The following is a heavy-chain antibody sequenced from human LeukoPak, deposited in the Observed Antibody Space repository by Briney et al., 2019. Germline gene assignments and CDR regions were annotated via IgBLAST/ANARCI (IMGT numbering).Heavy chain of an antibody. CDR1: GFTFSSYA. V-gene: IGHV3-23*01. J-gene: IGHJ4*02. D-gene: IGHD3-3*01. CDR2: ISGSGGST. CDR3: AKDSPDYGFWSGYSVDFGDY. Sequence: PGGSLRLSCAASGFTFSSYAMSWVRQAPGKGLEWVSAISGSGGSTYYADSVKGRFTISRDNSKNTLYLQMNSLRAEDTAVYYCAKDSPDYGFWSGYSVDFGDYWGQGTLVTVSS.